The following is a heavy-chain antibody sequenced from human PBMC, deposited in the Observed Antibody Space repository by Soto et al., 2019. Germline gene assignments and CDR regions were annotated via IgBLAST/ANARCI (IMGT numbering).Heavy chain of an antibody. CDR1: GFTFSSYG. Sequence: QVQLVESGGGVVQPGRSLRLSCAASGFTFSSYGMHWVRQAPGKGLEWVAVIWYDGSNKYYADSVKGRFTISRDNSKNTLYMQMNSLRAEDTAVYDCARDGDDSSGHKGGFDYWGQGTLVTVSS. D-gene: IGHD3-22*01. CDR3: ARDGDDSSGHKGGFDY. V-gene: IGHV3-33*01. J-gene: IGHJ4*02. CDR2: IWYDGSNK.